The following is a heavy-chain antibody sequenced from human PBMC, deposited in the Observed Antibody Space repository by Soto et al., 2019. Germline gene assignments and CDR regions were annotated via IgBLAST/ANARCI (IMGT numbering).Heavy chain of an antibody. J-gene: IGHJ3*02. CDR3: AKRYCSGGSCYGGDAFDI. D-gene: IGHD2-15*01. CDR2: ISWNSGSI. Sequence: EVQLVESVGGLVQPGRSLRLSCVASGFTFDDYAMHWVRQAPGKGLEWVSGISWNSGSIGYADSVKGRFTISRDNAKNSLYLQMNSLRAEDTALYYCAKRYCSGGSCYGGDAFDIWGQGTMVTVSS. CDR1: GFTFDDYA. V-gene: IGHV3-9*01.